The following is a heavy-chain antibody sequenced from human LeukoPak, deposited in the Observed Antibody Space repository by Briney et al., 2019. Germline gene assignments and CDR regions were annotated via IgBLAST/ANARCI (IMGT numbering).Heavy chain of an antibody. J-gene: IGHJ4*02. Sequence: SETLSLTCAVYGGSFSGYYWSWIRQPPGKGLEWIGEINHSGSTNYNPSLKSPVTISVDTSKNQFSLKLSSVTAADTAVYYCAREEGYDYVWGSYRPRGPFDYWGQGTLVTVSS. CDR3: AREEGYDYVWGSYRPRGPFDY. CDR2: INHSGST. V-gene: IGHV4-34*01. D-gene: IGHD3-16*02. CDR1: GGSFSGYY.